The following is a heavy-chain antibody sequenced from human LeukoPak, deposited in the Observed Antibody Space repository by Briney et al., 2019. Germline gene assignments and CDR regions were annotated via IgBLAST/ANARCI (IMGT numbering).Heavy chain of an antibody. CDR1: GYSISSGYY. CDR3: ARFLPGAGYFDY. J-gene: IGHJ4*02. CDR2: IYHSGST. Sequence: SETLSLTCTVSGYSISSGYYWGWIRQPPGKGLEWIGSIYHSGSTYYNPSLKSRVTISVDTSKNQFSLKLSSVTAADTAVYYCARFLPGAGYFDYWGQGTLVTVSS. V-gene: IGHV4-38-2*02. D-gene: IGHD1-14*01.